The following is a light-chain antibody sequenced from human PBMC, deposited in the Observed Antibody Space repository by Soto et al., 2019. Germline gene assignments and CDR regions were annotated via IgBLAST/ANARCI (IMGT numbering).Light chain of an antibody. CDR2: EDS. CDR1: KVGQKY. Sequence: SYELTQPPSVSVSPGQTASLTCSGDKVGQKYASCYQQKPGQSPVLVIYEDSKRPSGIPERFSGSNSGNTATLTISGTQAMDEADYYCQAWDSSSSVVFGGGTKLTVL. J-gene: IGLJ2*01. V-gene: IGLV3-1*01. CDR3: QAWDSSSSVV.